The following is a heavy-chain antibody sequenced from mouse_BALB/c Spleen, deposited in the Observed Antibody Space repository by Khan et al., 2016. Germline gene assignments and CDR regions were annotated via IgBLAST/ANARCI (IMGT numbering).Heavy chain of an antibody. V-gene: IGHV3-2*02. J-gene: IGHJ2*01. CDR1: GYSITSDYA. Sequence: EVQLQESGPGLVKPSQSLSLTCTVTGYSITSDYAWNWIRQFPGNKLEWMGHINYSGSTSYNPSLKSRISITRDTSKNQFFLQLNSVTTEDTATYYCARDYYGSSFFGYWGQGTTLTVSS. D-gene: IGHD1-1*01. CDR3: ARDYYGSSFFGY. CDR2: INYSGST.